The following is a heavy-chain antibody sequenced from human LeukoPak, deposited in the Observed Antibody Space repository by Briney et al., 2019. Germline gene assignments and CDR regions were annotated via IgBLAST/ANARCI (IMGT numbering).Heavy chain of an antibody. V-gene: IGHV5-51*01. Sequence: GDSLKISCKGSGYSFTTYRIGWVRQMPGKGLEWMGIIYPGDSDTRYSPSFQGQVTISADKSISTAYLQWSSLKASDTAMYYCARRLRTTSTIDYWGQGTLVTVSS. J-gene: IGHJ4*02. CDR2: IYPGDSDT. D-gene: IGHD1-1*01. CDR1: GYSFTTYR. CDR3: ARRLRTTSTIDY.